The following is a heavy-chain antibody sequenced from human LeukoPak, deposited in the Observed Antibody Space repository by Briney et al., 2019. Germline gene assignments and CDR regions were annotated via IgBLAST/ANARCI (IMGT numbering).Heavy chain of an antibody. D-gene: IGHD3-16*02. CDR2: INPNSGGT. V-gene: IGHV1-2*02. J-gene: IGHJ4*02. Sequence: ASVKVSCKASGGTFSSYAISWVRQAPGQGLEWMGWINPNSGGTNYAQKFQGRVTMTRDTSISTAYMELSRLRSDDTAVYYCARAPSIRVITNFDYWGQGTLVTVSS. CDR3: ARAPSIRVITNFDY. CDR1: GGTFSSYA.